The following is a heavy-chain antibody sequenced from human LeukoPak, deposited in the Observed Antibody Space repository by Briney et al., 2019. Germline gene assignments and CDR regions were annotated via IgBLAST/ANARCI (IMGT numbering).Heavy chain of an antibody. D-gene: IGHD5-24*01. J-gene: IGHJ3*02. CDR2: IYRGGSN. Sequence: GGSLTLSCAASGFTDSSNYMSWVRQAPGKGLEWVSVIYRGGSNYYANSVKGRFTISRDNTKNTLYLQMNSLRAEDTAVYYCARDRRDGDAFDIWGQGTMVTVSS. CDR3: ARDRRDGDAFDI. V-gene: IGHV3-53*01. CDR1: GFTDSSNY.